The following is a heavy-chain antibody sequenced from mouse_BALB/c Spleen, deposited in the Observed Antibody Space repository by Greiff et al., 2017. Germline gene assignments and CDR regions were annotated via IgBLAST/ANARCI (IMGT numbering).Heavy chain of an antibody. CDR1: GFSLTSYG. V-gene: IGHV2-9*02. J-gene: IGHJ4*01. Sequence: VKLVESGPGLVAPSQSLSITCTVSGFSLTSYGVHWVRQPPGKGLEWLGVIWAGGSTNYNSALMSRLSISKDNSKSQVFLKMNSLQTDDTAMYYCARLPYAGAMDYWGQGTSVTVSS. D-gene: IGHD6-5*01. CDR2: IWAGGST. CDR3: ARLPYAGAMDY.